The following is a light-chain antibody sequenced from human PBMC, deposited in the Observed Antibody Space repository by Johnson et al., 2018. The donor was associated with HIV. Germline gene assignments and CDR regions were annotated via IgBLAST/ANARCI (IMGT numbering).Light chain of an antibody. CDR3: GTWDNSLSGVV. J-gene: IGLJ1*01. Sequence: QSVLTQPPSVSAAPGQKVTISCSGSSSNIGNNYVSWYQQLPGTAPKLLIYDNNKRPSGIPDRFSGYKSGTSATLGITGLQTGDEADYYCGTWDNSLSGVVFGTGTKVTVL. CDR2: DNN. V-gene: IGLV1-51*01. CDR1: SSNIGNNY.